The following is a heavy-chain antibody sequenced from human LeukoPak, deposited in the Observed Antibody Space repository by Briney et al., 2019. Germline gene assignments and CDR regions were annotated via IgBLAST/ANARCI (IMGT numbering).Heavy chain of an antibody. J-gene: IGHJ5*02. CDR3: ARTHSSRYNWFDP. CDR2: ISSDGSYK. CDR1: GFTFSSYA. D-gene: IGHD6-13*01. V-gene: IGHV3-30*04. Sequence: GGSLRLSCAASGFTFSSYAMNWVRQAPGKGLEWVAVISSDGSYKYYADSVKGRFTISRDNSKNTLYLQMNSLRAEDTAVYYCARTHSSRYNWFDPWGQGTLVTVSS.